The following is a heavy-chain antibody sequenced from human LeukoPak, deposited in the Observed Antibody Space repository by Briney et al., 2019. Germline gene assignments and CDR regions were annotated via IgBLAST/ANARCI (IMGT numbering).Heavy chain of an antibody. V-gene: IGHV3-33*01. D-gene: IGHD2-2*02. CDR1: GSTFSNYG. CDR3: ARDRNTLGVDS. CDR2: IWFDGINK. J-gene: IGHJ4*02. Sequence: GGSLRLSCAASGSTFSNYGMHWVRQAPGKGLEWVAVIWFDGINKYYADSVKGRFTISRDNSKNTLYLQMNSLRAEDTAVYYCARDRNTLGVDSWGQGTLVTVSS.